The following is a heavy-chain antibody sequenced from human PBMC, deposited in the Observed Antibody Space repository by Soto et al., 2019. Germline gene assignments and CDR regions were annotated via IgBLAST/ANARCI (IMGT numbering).Heavy chain of an antibody. D-gene: IGHD2-2*01. CDR1: GGSNY. CDR3: AQHRGYALDS. J-gene: IGHJ4*02. CDR2: IFHNGAT. Sequence: QVQLQEPGPGLVKPSGTLSLTCTVSGGSNYWSWVRQAPGEGLEWIGQIFHNGATSYNPSLQSRVTISVDKSKNQISLTLPSLTAADTAVYYCAQHRGYALDSWGQGALVVVSS. V-gene: IGHV4-4*02.